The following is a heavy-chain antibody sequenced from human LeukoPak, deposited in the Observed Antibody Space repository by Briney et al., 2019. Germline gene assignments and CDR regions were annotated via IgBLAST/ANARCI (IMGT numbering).Heavy chain of an antibody. V-gene: IGHV4-4*07. CDR3: ARQNGDLPYYYYGMDV. D-gene: IGHD4-17*01. Sequence: SETLSLTCTVSGGPISSYYWSWIRQPAGKGLEWIGRIYTSGSTNYNPSLKSRVTMSVDTSKNQFSLKLSSVTAADTAVYYCARQNGDLPYYYYGMDVWGQGTTVTVSS. CDR2: IYTSGST. J-gene: IGHJ6*02. CDR1: GGPISSYY.